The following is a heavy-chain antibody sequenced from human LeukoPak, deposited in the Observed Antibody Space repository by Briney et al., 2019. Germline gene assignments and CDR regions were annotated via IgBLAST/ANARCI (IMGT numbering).Heavy chain of an antibody. CDR3: ARGHHGTVTPHYYYYGMDV. J-gene: IGHJ6*02. Sequence: WASVKVSCKASGGTFSSYAISWVRQAPGQGLEWMGGIIPIFGTANYAQKFQGRVTITADESTSTAYMELSSLRSEDTAVYYCARGHHGTVTPHYYYYGMDVWGQGTTVTVSS. D-gene: IGHD4-17*01. CDR1: GGTFSSYA. V-gene: IGHV1-69*13. CDR2: IIPIFGTA.